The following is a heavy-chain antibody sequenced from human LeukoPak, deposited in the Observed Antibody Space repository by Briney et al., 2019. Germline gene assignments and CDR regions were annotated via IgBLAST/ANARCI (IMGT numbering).Heavy chain of an antibody. D-gene: IGHD6-19*01. CDR3: VRDPSNSGWAFDY. Sequence: PGRSLRLSCAASGFTFSTYAMHWVRQAPGKGLEWVAMIWYNGKNKHYADSVKGRFTTSRDNSKNTLDLQMNSLRADDTAVYYCVRDPSNSGWAFDYWGQGTLVTVSS. CDR2: IWYNGKNK. J-gene: IGHJ4*02. CDR1: GFTFSTYA. V-gene: IGHV3-33*01.